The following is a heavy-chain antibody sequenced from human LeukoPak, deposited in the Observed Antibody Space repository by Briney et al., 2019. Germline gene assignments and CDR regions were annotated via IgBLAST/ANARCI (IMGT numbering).Heavy chain of an antibody. V-gene: IGHV4-59*01. D-gene: IGHD6-6*01. J-gene: IGHJ6*02. Sequence: PSETLSLTCTVSGGSISSYYWSWIRQPPGKGLKWIGYIYYSGSTNYNPSLKSRVTISVDTSKNQFSLKLSSVTAADTAVYYCARSGSSSSPLYYYYGMDVWGQGTTVTVSS. CDR1: GGSISSYY. CDR2: IYYSGST. CDR3: ARSGSSSSPLYYYYGMDV.